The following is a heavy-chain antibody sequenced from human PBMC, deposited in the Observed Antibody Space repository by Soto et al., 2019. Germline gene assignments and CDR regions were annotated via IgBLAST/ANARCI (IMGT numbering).Heavy chain of an antibody. J-gene: IGHJ6*02. CDR2: IWYDGSDK. Sequence: GGSLRLSCAASGFTFSSYGMHWVRQAPGKGLEWVAVIWYDGSDKYYADSVKGRFTISRDNSKNTLYLQMNSLRAEDTAVYYCARVYNKINYYGMDVWGQGTTVTVSS. V-gene: IGHV3-33*01. CDR1: GFTFSSYG. CDR3: ARVYNKINYYGMDV. D-gene: IGHD1-1*01.